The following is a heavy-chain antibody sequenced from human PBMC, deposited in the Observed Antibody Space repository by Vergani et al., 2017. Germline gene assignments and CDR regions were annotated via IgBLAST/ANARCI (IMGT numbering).Heavy chain of an antibody. CDR2: ISGSGGST. J-gene: IGHJ5*02. CDR1: GFTFSSYA. CDR3: ARGKFAGVAAAGTDRGFDP. Sequence: EVQLLESGGGLVQPGGSLRLSCAASGFTFSSYAMSWVRQAPGKGLEWVSAISGSGGSTYYADSVKGRFTISRDNSKNTLYLQMNSLRAEDTAVYYCARGKFAGVAAAGTDRGFDPWGQGTLVTVSS. V-gene: IGHV3-23*01. D-gene: IGHD6-13*01.